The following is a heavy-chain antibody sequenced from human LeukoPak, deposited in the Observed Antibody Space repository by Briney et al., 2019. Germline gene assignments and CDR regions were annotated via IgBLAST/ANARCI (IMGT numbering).Heavy chain of an antibody. CDR3: ARGDHIVVVPAAMMATRFDY. CDR1: GFTFSSYE. V-gene: IGHV3-48*03. J-gene: IGHJ4*02. Sequence: GGSLRLSCAASGFTFSSYEMNWVRQAPGKGLEWVSYISSSGSTIYYADSVKGRFTISRDNAKNSLYLQMNSLRAEDTAVYYCARGDHIVVVPAAMMATRFDYWGQGTLVTVSS. D-gene: IGHD2-2*01. CDR2: ISSSGSTI.